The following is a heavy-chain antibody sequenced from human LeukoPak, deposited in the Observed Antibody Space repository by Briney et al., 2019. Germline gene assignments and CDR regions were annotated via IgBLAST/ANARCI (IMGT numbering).Heavy chain of an antibody. Sequence: SETLSLTCTVSGGSISSHYWSWIRQPPGKGLEWIGYIYYSGSTNYNPSLKSRVTISVDTSKNQFSLKLSSVTAADTAVYHCARGGYSYGLVFDYWGQGTLVTVSS. CDR2: IYYSGST. V-gene: IGHV4-59*11. D-gene: IGHD5-18*01. CDR3: ARGGYSYGLVFDY. CDR1: GGSISSHY. J-gene: IGHJ4*02.